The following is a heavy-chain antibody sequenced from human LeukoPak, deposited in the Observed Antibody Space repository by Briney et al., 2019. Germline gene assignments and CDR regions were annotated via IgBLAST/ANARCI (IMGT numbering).Heavy chain of an antibody. J-gene: IGHJ4*02. CDR2: ISYDGSNK. CDR1: GFTFSSYA. D-gene: IGHD2-15*01. V-gene: IGHV3-30-3*01. Sequence: GGSLRLSCAASGFTFSSYAMHWVRQAPGKGLEWVAVISYDGSNKYYADSVKGRFTISRDNSKNTLYLQMNSLGAEDTAVYYCARDLVAAGYFDYWGQETLVTVSS. CDR3: ARDLVAAGYFDY.